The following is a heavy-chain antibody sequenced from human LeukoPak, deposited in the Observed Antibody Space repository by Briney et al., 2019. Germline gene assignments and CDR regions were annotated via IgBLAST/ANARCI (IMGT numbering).Heavy chain of an antibody. CDR1: GYTFTSYA. CDR2: INTNTGNP. CDR3: ARGVEMATISEYDAFDI. V-gene: IGHV7-4-1*02. Sequence: GASVRVSCKASGYTFTSYAMNWVRQAPGQGLEWMGWINTNTGNPTYAQGFTGRFVFSLDTSVSTAYLQISSLKAEDTAVYYCARGVEMATISEYDAFDIWGQGTMVTVSS. D-gene: IGHD5-24*01. J-gene: IGHJ3*02.